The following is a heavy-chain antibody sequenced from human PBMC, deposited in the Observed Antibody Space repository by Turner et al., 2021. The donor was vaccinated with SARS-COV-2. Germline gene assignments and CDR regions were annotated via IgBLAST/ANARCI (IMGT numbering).Heavy chain of an antibody. D-gene: IGHD3-22*01. CDR1: GGFISSYY. V-gene: IGHV4-59*12. J-gene: IGHJ6*02. CDR3: AGEEVVFRASHTLYYYGMDV. Sequence: QVQLQESGPGLVKPSETLSLTCTVSGGFISSYYWSWIRQPPGKGLEWIGYIYYSGSTNYTPSLKSRVTISVDTSKNQFSLKLSSVTAADTAVYYCAGEEVVFRASHTLYYYGMDVWGQGTTVTVSS. CDR2: IYYSGST.